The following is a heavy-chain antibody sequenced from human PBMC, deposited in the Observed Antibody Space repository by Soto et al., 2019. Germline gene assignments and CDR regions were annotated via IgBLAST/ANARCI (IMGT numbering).Heavy chain of an antibody. J-gene: IGHJ4*02. CDR2: INPYNAKT. V-gene: IGHV1-18*01. D-gene: IGHD6-13*01. Sequence: QVQLTQSGAEVKKPGASVRVSCKTSGYSFTNFGINWVRLAPGQGLEWMGWINPYNAKTTSAQRLQGRGSMTTDTSTSAAYLDLRSLRSDDTAVYYCARGSSPVDFDSWGQGTLVTVSS. CDR1: GYSFTNFG. CDR3: ARGSSPVDFDS.